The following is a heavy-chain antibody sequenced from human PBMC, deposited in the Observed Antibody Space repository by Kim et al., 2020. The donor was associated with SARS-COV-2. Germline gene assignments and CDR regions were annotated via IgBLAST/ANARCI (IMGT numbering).Heavy chain of an antibody. CDR2: INHSGST. CDR1: GGSFRGYY. CDR3: ARSRSYPGY. Sequence: ETLSLICAVYGGSFRGYYWSWIRQPPGKGLEWIGEINHSGSTNYNPTLKSRVTISVDTSKKQFSLKLSSVTAPDTAVYYCARSRSYPGYWGQGSLVTV. V-gene: IGHV4-34*01. J-gene: IGHJ4*02. D-gene: IGHD1-26*01.